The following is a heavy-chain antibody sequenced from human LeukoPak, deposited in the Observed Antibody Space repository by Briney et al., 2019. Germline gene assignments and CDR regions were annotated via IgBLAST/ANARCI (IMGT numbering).Heavy chain of an antibody. J-gene: IGHJ4*02. Sequence: PGGSLRPSCAASGFTFSSYGMHWVRQAPGKGLEWVAVIWYDGSNKYYADSVKGRFTISRDNAKNSLYLQMNSLRAEDTAVYYCARAGYSYGSPFDYWGQGTLVTVSS. CDR1: GFTFSSYG. CDR3: ARAGYSYGSPFDY. V-gene: IGHV3-33*01. D-gene: IGHD5-18*01. CDR2: IWYDGSNK.